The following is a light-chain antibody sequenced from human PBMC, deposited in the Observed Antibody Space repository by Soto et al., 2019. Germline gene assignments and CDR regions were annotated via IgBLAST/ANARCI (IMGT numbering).Light chain of an antibody. Sequence: AIHLTQTQSSLSASVGDRIPISCRASQSITSYLNWYQQKPGKAPKLLIYDVSALKRGVPPRFSGSGSGTEFTLTISSLQSEDFAVYYCQQYDNWLTGTFGQGTKVDIK. CDR2: DVS. CDR3: QQYDNWLTGT. J-gene: IGKJ1*01. V-gene: IGKV1D-13*01. CDR1: QSITSY.